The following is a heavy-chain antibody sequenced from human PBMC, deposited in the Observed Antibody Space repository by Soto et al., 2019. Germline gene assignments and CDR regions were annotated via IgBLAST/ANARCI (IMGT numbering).Heavy chain of an antibody. Sequence: QVQLLESGPGLVKPSGTLSLTCDVSGGSITSTNWWTWVRQPPGKGLEWIGEIHHSGSTNYNPSLMSRVITSVDKSKNQFSLKLNSVTAGDTAVYYCARQRYCDDDCYLFDYWGQGTLVTVSS. CDR2: IHHSGST. D-gene: IGHD2-21*02. J-gene: IGHJ4*02. V-gene: IGHV4-4*02. CDR3: ARQRYCDDDCYLFDY. CDR1: GGSITSTNW.